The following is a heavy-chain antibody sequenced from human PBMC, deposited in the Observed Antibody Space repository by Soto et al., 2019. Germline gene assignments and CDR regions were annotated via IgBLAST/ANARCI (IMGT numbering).Heavy chain of an antibody. D-gene: IGHD3-22*01. Sequence: PSETLSLTCSVSGVSIKSGGFYWTWIRQLPGKGLEWIGDIYYTGSTFYHPSLETRVTLSLDTSNNQFSLNLGSVTAADTAVYYCATQTRYDSSGYFYYWGQGTQVTVSS. CDR2: IYYTGST. CDR1: GVSIKSGGFY. CDR3: ATQTRYDSSGYFYY. V-gene: IGHV4-31*03. J-gene: IGHJ4*02.